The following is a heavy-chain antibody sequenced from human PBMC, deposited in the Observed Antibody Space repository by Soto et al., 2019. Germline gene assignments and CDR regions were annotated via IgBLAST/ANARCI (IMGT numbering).Heavy chain of an antibody. CDR1: GYTFTSYG. J-gene: IGHJ4*02. CDR2: ISAYNGNT. Sequence: ASVKVSCKASGYTFTSYGISWVRQAPGQGLEWMGWISAYNGNTNYSQKFQGRVTITRDTSTSTAYMELSSLRSEDTAVYYCARDLGGWPDYWGQGTLVTVSS. CDR3: ARDLGGWPDY. D-gene: IGHD6-19*01. V-gene: IGHV1-18*01.